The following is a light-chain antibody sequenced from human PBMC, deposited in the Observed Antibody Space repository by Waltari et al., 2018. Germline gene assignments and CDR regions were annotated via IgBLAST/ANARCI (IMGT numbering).Light chain of an antibody. V-gene: IGKV3D-15*01. J-gene: IGKJ1*01. Sequence: EVVMTQSPATLSVSPGERVSLSCRASQSAKTSLAWYQQTPGQAPRLLIYRASTRAAGAPDRLSGSGSGAEFTLTISSLQSEDSAIYYCQQYNIWPWTFGPGTNVDIK. CDR2: RAS. CDR3: QQYNIWPWT. CDR1: QSAKTS.